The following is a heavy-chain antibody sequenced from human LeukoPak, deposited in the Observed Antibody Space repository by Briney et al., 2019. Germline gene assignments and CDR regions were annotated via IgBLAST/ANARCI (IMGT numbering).Heavy chain of an antibody. CDR3: GRVGAVVYAFDI. J-gene: IGHJ3*02. CDR1: GFTFSSNY. CDR2: IYSGGST. V-gene: IGHV3-66*01. Sequence: PXGSLXXXCAASGFTFSSNYMSWVRQAPGKGLEWVSVIYSGGSTYYSDSVKGRFTISRDNSKNTLYLQMKSLRAEDKAVYYCGRVGAVVYAFDIWGQGTMVTVSS. D-gene: IGHD2-15*01.